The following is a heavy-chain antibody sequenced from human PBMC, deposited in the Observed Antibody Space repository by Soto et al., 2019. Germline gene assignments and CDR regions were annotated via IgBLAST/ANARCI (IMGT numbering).Heavy chain of an antibody. CDR1: GYTCTSYG. Sequence: QVQLVQSGGEVKKPGASVKLSCAASGYTCTSYGISGVRQASGQGLEWMGWISAYKGKTKCAQDVQGRVTMTTDTSTRTAYMDLRSLRSDDTAVYYCARGGDVNYYHGMDVWGQGTTVTVSS. CDR2: ISAYKGKT. D-gene: IGHD5-12*01. CDR3: ARGGDVNYYHGMDV. J-gene: IGHJ6*02. V-gene: IGHV1-18*01.